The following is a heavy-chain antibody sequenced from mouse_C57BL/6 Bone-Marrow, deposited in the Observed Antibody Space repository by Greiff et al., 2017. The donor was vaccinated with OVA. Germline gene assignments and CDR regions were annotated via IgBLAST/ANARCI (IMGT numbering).Heavy chain of an antibody. CDR3: TTLGQVYYGYFDY. V-gene: IGHV14-4*01. J-gene: IGHJ2*01. CDR2: IDPANGDT. D-gene: IGHD2-1*01. CDR1: GFNIKDDY. Sequence: VQLQQSGAELVRPGASVKLSCTASGFNIKDDYMHWVKQRPEQGLEWIGWIDPANGDTEYASKFQGKATITADTSSNTAYLQLSSLTSEDTAVYYCTTLGQVYYGYFDYWGQGTTLTVSS.